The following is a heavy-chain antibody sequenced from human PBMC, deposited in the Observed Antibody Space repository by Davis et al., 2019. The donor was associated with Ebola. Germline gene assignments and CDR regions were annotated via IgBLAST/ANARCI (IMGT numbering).Heavy chain of an antibody. D-gene: IGHD4-17*01. J-gene: IGHJ5*01. CDR3: ARSSQTTLLTGWFES. CDR2: LYYSGST. CDR1: GGSFPAYY. V-gene: IGHV4-39*02. Sequence: PSETLSLTCTVFGGSFPAYYWTWIRQPPGKGLEWIANLYYSGSTYYNPSLKNRVTISVDTSKNHFSLKLTSVTAADTAVYFCARSSQTTLLTGWFESWGRGTLVTVSS.